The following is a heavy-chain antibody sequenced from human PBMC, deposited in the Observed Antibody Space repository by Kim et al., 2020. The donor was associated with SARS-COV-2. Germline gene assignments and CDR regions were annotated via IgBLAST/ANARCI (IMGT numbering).Heavy chain of an antibody. V-gene: IGHV3-23*01. J-gene: IGHJ5*02. Sequence: GGSLRLSCAASGFTSSSYAMGWVRQAPGKGLEWVSVISGTGGNTYYAESVKGRFTISRDNSKNTVYLQMDRLRVEDTAVYYCARSGGDCSGGSCYLAWFDPWGQGTPLTVPS. CDR1: GFTSSSYA. CDR2: ISGTGGNT. CDR3: ARSGGDCSGGSCYLAWFDP. D-gene: IGHD2-15*01.